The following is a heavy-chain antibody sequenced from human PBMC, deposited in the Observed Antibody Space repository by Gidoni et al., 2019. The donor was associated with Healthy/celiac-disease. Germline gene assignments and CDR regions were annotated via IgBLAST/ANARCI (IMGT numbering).Heavy chain of an antibody. CDR2: ISSSSSYI. CDR1: GFTFSSYS. CDR3: ARAPPGDAFDI. Sequence: EVPLVESGGGLVKPGGSVRLFCAACGFTFSSYSMIWFRQAPGKGLEWVSSISSSSSYIYYADSVKGRFTISRDNAKNALDLQMNSLRAEDTAVYYCARAPPGDAFDIWGQGTMVTVSS. V-gene: IGHV3-21*01. J-gene: IGHJ3*02.